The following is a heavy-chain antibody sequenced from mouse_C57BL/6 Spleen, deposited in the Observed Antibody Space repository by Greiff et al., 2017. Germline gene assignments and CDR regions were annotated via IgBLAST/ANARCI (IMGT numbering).Heavy chain of an antibody. J-gene: IGHJ1*03. D-gene: IGHD1-1*01. CDR2: INPYNGGT. CDR1: GYTFTDYY. CDR3: AIYGRSAYGYFDV. Sequence: EVQLQQSGPVLVKPGASVKMSCKASGYTFTDYYMNWVKQSHGKSLEWIGVINPYNGGTSYNQKFKGKATLTVDKSSSTAYMELNSLTSEDSAVYYCAIYGRSAYGYFDVWGTGTTVTVSS. V-gene: IGHV1-19*01.